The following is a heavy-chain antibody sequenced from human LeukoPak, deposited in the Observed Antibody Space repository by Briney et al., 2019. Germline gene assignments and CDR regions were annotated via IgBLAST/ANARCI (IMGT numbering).Heavy chain of an antibody. CDR3: ATSPITMVRGVIPFDY. V-gene: IGHV1-24*01. J-gene: IGHJ4*02. Sequence: ASVKVSCKVSGYTLTELSMHWVRQAPGKGLEWMGGFDPEDGETIYAQKFQGRVTMTEDTSTDTAYMELSSLRSEDTAVYYCATSPITMVRGVIPFDYWGQRTLVTVSS. D-gene: IGHD3-10*01. CDR2: FDPEDGET. CDR1: GYTLTELS.